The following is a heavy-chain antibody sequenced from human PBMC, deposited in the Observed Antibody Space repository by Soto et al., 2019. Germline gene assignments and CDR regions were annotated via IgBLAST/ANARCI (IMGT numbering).Heavy chain of an antibody. V-gene: IGHV3-7*01. CDR1: GFTFSSYW. CDR3: ARDKGYYDSSGYYCYYGMDV. J-gene: IGHJ6*02. CDR2: IKQDGSDK. D-gene: IGHD3-22*01. Sequence: GESLKISCAASGFTFSSYWMSWVRQAPGKGLEWEANIKQDGSDKYYVDSEKGRFTISRDNAKNSLYLQMNSLRADDTAVYYGARDKGYYDSSGYYCYYGMDVWGQGTTVTVSS.